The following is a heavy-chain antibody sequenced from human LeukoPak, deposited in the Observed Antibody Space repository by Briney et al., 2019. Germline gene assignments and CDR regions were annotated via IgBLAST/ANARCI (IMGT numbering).Heavy chain of an antibody. Sequence: ASVKVSCKASGYTFTSYYMHWVRQAPGQGLEWMGIINPSGGSTSYAQKFQGRVTMTRDTSTSTVYMELSSLRSEDTAVYYCASTFMGYCSGGSCYPDRYHYGMDVWGQGTTVTVSS. CDR2: INPSGGST. D-gene: IGHD2-15*01. CDR1: GYTFTSYY. CDR3: ASTFMGYCSGGSCYPDRYHYGMDV. V-gene: IGHV1-46*01. J-gene: IGHJ6*02.